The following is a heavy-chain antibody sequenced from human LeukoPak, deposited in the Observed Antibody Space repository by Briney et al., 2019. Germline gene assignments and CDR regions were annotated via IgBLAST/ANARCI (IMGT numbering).Heavy chain of an antibody. CDR2: INHSGST. CDR3: ARGMKYSSGWLGRGSWFDP. Sequence: PSETLSLTCAVYGGSFSGYYWSWIRQPPGKGLEWIGEINHSGSTNYNPSLKSRVTISVDTSKSQFSLKLSSVTAADTAVYYCARGMKYSSGWLGRGSWFDPWGQGTLVTVSS. D-gene: IGHD6-19*01. V-gene: IGHV4-34*01. CDR1: GGSFSGYY. J-gene: IGHJ5*02.